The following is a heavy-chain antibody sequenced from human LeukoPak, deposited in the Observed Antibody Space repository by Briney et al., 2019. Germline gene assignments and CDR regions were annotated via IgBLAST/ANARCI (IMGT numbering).Heavy chain of an antibody. V-gene: IGHV4-39*01. J-gene: IGHJ4*02. CDR3: ARAVAGTMGFDY. D-gene: IGHD6-19*01. CDR2: IYYSGST. Sequence: PSETLSLTCTVSGGSISCSSYYWGWIRQPPGKGLEWIGSIYYSGSTYYNPSLKSRVTISVDTSKNQFSLKLSSVTAADTAVYYCARAVAGTMGFDYWGQGTLVTVST. CDR1: GGSISCSSYY.